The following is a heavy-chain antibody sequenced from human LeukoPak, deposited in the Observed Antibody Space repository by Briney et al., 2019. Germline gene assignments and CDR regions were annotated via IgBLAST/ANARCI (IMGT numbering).Heavy chain of an antibody. CDR2: IRYDGSNK. J-gene: IGHJ4*02. V-gene: IGHV3-30*02. D-gene: IGHD3-22*01. CDR3: AGYYYDSSGYSPQRMVDY. CDR1: GFTFSSYG. Sequence: GSPRLSCAASGFTFSSYGMHWVRQAPGKGLEWVAFIRYDGSNKYYADSVKGRFTISRDNSKNTLYLQMNSLRAEDTAVYYCAGYYYDSSGYSPQRMVDYWGQGTLVTVSS.